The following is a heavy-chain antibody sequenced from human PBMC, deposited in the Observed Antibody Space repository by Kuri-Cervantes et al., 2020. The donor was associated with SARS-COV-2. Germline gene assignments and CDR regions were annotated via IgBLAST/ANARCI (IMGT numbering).Heavy chain of an antibody. CDR2: INPNSGGT. V-gene: IGHV1-2*06. CDR1: GYTFTGYY. Sequence: ASVKVSCKASGYTFTGYYMHWVRQAPGQGLEWMGRINPNSGGTNYAQKFQGRVTMTRNTSISTAYMELSSLRSEDTAVYYCASGYILTGYYMAHYYYYGMDVWGQGTTVTVSS. D-gene: IGHD3-9*01. J-gene: IGHJ6*02. CDR3: ASGYILTGYYMAHYYYYGMDV.